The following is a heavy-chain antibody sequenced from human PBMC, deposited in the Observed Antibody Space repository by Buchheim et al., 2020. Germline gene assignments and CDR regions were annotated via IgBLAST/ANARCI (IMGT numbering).Heavy chain of an antibody. V-gene: IGHV4-4*02. CDR3: ARDERGYCSSTSCPYGYYYYYGMDV. Sequence: QVQLQESGPGLVKPSGTLSLTCAVSGGSISSSNWWSWVRQPPEKGLEWIGEIYHSGSTNYNPSLKSRVTIPVDKSKNQFFLKLSSVTAADTAVYYCARDERGYCSSTSCPYGYYYYYGMDVWGQGTT. J-gene: IGHJ6*02. D-gene: IGHD2-2*01. CDR2: IYHSGST. CDR1: GGSISSSNW.